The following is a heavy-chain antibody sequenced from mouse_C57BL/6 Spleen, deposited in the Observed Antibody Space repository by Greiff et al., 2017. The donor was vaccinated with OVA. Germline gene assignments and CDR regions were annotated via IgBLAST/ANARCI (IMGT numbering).Heavy chain of an antibody. D-gene: IGHD4-1*01. CDR2: INPSNGGT. Sequence: VQLQQPGTELVKPGASVTLSCKASGYTFTSYWMHWVKQRPGQGLEWIGNINPSNGGTNYNEKFKSKATLTVDKSSSTAYMQLSSLTSEDSAVYYCARGGRTGYYAMDYWGQGTSVTVSS. CDR3: ARGGRTGYYAMDY. J-gene: IGHJ4*01. V-gene: IGHV1-53*01. CDR1: GYTFTSYW.